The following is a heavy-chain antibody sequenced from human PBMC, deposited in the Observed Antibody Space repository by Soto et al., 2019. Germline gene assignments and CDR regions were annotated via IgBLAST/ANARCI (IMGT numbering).Heavy chain of an antibody. D-gene: IGHD6-13*01. V-gene: IGHV3-30*18. CDR3: AKPPNIAAEGTSGPH. CDR2: ISFDGSNK. Sequence: QVQLVESGGGVVQPGRSLRLSCAASGFTFSGYGMHWVRQAPGKGLEWVAVISFDGSNKYYADSVKGRFTISRDNSKNPLYQQKNSLRAEDRAVYYWAKPPNIAAEGTSGPHGGKGPLVPVPS. CDR1: GFTFSGYG. J-gene: IGHJ4*02.